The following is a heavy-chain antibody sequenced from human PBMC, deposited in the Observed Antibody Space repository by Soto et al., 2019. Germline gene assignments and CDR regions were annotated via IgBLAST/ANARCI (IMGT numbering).Heavy chain of an antibody. Sequence: EVQLLESGGGLVQPGGSLRLSCAASGFTFSSYAMSWVRQAPGKGLEWVSAISGSGGSTYYADSVKGRFTISRDNSKNTLYLQMNSLRAEDTAVYYCAIDQEGIAVAGYYFDYWGQGTLVTVSS. D-gene: IGHD6-19*01. CDR2: ISGSGGST. J-gene: IGHJ4*02. CDR3: AIDQEGIAVAGYYFDY. V-gene: IGHV3-23*01. CDR1: GFTFSSYA.